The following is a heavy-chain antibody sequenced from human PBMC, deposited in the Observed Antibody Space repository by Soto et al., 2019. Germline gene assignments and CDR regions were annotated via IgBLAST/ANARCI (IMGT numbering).Heavy chain of an antibody. CDR2: INKDATT. Sequence: GGSLRLSCVVSGFSLSRAGMDWVRQVPGKGLVWVSRINKDATTTYADSVKGRFTISRDTAKNTLYLQMNSLRAEDTALYYCAREDFWSFAWGQGTLVTVSS. J-gene: IGHJ5*02. CDR1: GFSLSRAG. CDR3: AREDFWSFA. D-gene: IGHD3-3*01. V-gene: IGHV3-74*01.